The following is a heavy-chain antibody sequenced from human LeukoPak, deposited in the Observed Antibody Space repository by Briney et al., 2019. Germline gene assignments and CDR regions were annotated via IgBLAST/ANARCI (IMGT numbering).Heavy chain of an antibody. V-gene: IGHV1-18*01. CDR2: ISAQDGTT. CDR3: ARVGNYDFWSLIQVDAFDI. J-gene: IGHJ3*02. Sequence: GASVKVSCKASGYTFTNYGITWVRQAPGQGLEWMGWISAQDGTTNYALKLQDRVTMTTDTSTSTAYMEVRGLRSDDTAVYYCARVGNYDFWSLIQVDAFDIWGQGTMVTVSS. CDR1: GYTFTNYG. D-gene: IGHD3-3*01.